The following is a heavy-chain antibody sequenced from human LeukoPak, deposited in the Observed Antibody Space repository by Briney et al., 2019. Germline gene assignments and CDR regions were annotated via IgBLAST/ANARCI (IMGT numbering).Heavy chain of an antibody. V-gene: IGHV4-39*07. D-gene: IGHD3-22*01. Sequence: SETLSLTCTVSGGSISSSSYYWGWIRQPPGKGLEWIGSIYHSGSTYYNPSLKSRVTISVDTSKNQFSLKLSSVTAADTAVYFCARGPYSYDSSGAFDIWGQGTMVTVSS. CDR2: IYHSGST. CDR1: GGSISSSSYY. J-gene: IGHJ3*02. CDR3: ARGPYSYDSSGAFDI.